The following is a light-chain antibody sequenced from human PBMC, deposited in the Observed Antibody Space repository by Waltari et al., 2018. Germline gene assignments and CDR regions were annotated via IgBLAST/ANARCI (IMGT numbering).Light chain of an antibody. CDR2: EVN. J-gene: IGLJ1*01. V-gene: IGLV2-8*01. CDR1: SSDVGSSHS. Sequence: QSALTQPPSASGSPGQSVTISCTGTSSDVGSSHSVSWYQQPSGKAPSLLIYEVNNRPSGVPDRFSGSKSGNTASLTVSGLQAEDEADYYCSSYAGNIHYVFGSGTKVTVL. CDR3: SSYAGNIHYV.